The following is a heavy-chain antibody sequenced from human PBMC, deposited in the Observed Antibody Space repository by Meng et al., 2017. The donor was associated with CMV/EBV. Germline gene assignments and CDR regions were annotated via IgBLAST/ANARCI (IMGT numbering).Heavy chain of an antibody. Sequence: GGSLRLSCAASGFTFSGSAMHWVRQASGKGLEWVGRIRSKANSYATAYAASVKGRFTISRDDSTNTAYLQMNSLKTEDTAVYYCTRHQFAYCGGDCSGDDAFDIWGQGTMVTVSS. CDR1: GFTFSGSA. D-gene: IGHD2-21*01. CDR2: IRSKANSYAT. CDR3: TRHQFAYCGGDCSGDDAFDI. V-gene: IGHV3-73*01. J-gene: IGHJ3*02.